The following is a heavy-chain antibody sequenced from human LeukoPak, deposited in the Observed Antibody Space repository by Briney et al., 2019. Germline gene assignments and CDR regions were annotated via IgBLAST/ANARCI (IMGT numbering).Heavy chain of an antibody. J-gene: IGHJ3*02. CDR3: ARIDSRRTFDI. V-gene: IGHV3-7*01. CDR1: GFTFRNYW. Sequence: GSLRLSCAVSGFTFRNYWMSWVRQAPGKGLEWVANINEDGNKKYYADSVKGRFTISRDNAKNSLSLQMNNLRFEGTAVYYCARIDSRRTFDIWGQGTMVTVSS. CDR2: INEDGNKK. D-gene: IGHD1-14*01.